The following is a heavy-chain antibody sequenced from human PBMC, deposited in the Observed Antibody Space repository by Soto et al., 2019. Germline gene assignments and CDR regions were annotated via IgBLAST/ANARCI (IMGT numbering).Heavy chain of an antibody. Sequence: AISGSGGSTYYADSVKGRFTISRDNSKSTLYLQMNSLRAEDTAVYYCAKRAETTAGYYSYYMDVWGKGTTVTVSS. J-gene: IGHJ6*03. CDR3: AKRAETTAGYYSYYMDV. V-gene: IGHV3-23*01. CDR2: ISGSGGST. D-gene: IGHD4-17*01.